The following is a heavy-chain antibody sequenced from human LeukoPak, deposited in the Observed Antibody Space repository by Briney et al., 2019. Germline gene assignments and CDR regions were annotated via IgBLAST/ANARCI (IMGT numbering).Heavy chain of an antibody. CDR2: IIPIFGTA. V-gene: IGHV1-69*05. D-gene: IGHD2-2*01. J-gene: IGHJ4*02. Sequence: ASVKVSCKASGGTFSSYAISWVRQAPGQGLEWMGRIIPIFGTANYAQTFQGRVTITTDESTSTAYMELSSLRSEDTAVYYCARGGYCSSTSCYFPPSFDYWGQGTLVTVSS. CDR3: ARGGYCSSTSCYFPPSFDY. CDR1: GGTFSSYA.